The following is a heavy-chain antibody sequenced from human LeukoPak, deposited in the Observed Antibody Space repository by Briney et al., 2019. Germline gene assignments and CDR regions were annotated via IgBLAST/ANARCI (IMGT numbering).Heavy chain of an antibody. J-gene: IGHJ4*02. CDR1: GFTFSSYA. D-gene: IGHD5-12*01. CDR3: AKAGGGGWLRFGLRPPYYFDY. V-gene: IGHV3-23*01. Sequence: GGSLRLSSAAYGFTFSSYAMSWVRQAPGKGLEWVAAISGSGGSTYYADSVKGRFTISRDNSKNTLYLQMNSLRAEDTAVYYCAKAGGGGWLRFGLRPPYYFDYWGQGTLVTVSS. CDR2: ISGSGGST.